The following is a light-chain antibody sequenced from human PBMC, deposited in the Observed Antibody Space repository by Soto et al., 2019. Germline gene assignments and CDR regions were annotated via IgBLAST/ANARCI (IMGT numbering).Light chain of an antibody. CDR2: EVS. CDR1: SSDFGGYNY. V-gene: IGLV2-8*01. Sequence: QSALTQPPSASGSPGQSVTISCTGTSSDFGGYNYVSWYQQHPGKAPKLMIYEVSKRPSGVPDRFSGSKSGNTASLTVSGLQAEDEADYYCSSYAGSNNLYVFGTGTRSPS. CDR3: SSYAGSNNLYV. J-gene: IGLJ1*01.